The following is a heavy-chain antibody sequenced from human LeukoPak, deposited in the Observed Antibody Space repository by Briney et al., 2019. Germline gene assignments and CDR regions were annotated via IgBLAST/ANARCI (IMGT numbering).Heavy chain of an antibody. CDR3: ARGKYYYDSSGPDNFDY. CDR1: GGSISSGGYS. V-gene: IGHV4-30-2*01. CDR2: IYHSGST. Sequence: PSETLSLTCAVSGGSISSGGYSWSPIWQPPGKGLQWIGYIYHSGSTYYNPSLKSRVTISVDRSKNQFSLKLSSVTAADTAVYYCARGKYYYDSSGPDNFDYWGQGTLVTVSS. D-gene: IGHD3-22*01. J-gene: IGHJ4*02.